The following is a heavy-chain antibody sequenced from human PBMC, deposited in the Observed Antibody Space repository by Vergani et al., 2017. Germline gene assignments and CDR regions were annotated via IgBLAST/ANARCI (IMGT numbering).Heavy chain of an antibody. CDR1: GAYVGSGGYY. V-gene: IGHV4-31*03. CDR2: SYYSGHT. J-gene: IGHJ4*02. CDR3: AGQKEYYIDF. Sequence: QVQLQESGPGLVKASQTLSLTCSVSGAYVGSGGYYWSWVRQRPGMGLDWIGYSYYSGHTYYNPSLESRLNISLDNSENHLSLNSTSVTAADTVVYYCAGQKEYYIDFWGEGAMVTVSP.